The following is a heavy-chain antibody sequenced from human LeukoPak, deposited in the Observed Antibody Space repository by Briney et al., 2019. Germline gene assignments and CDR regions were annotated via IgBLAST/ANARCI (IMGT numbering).Heavy chain of an antibody. CDR2: IYYSGST. CDR1: GGSISSSSYY. J-gene: IGHJ5*02. Sequence: SETLSLTCTVSGGSISSSSYYWGWIRQPPGKGLEWIGSIYYSGSTYYNPSLKSRVTISVDASKNQFSLKLSSVTAADTAVYYCARQGRGQQLVLTDWFDPWGQGTLVTVSS. V-gene: IGHV4-39*01. CDR3: ARQGRGQQLVLTDWFDP. D-gene: IGHD6-13*01.